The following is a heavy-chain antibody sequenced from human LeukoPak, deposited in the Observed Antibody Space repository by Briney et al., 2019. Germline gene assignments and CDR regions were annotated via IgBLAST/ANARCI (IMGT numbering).Heavy chain of an antibody. CDR3: AKGEVTFENFDY. V-gene: IGHV3-11*01. J-gene: IGHJ4*02. CDR2: IGRSGTTV. Sequence: PGGSLRLSCEGSGFSFEDYGMSWVRHAPGKGLEWVSFIGRSGTTVYYADSVKGRFTCSRDNAKNSLHLQMNSLRAEDTAVYYCAKGEVTFENFDYWGQGTLVTVSS. D-gene: IGHD3-16*01. CDR1: GFSFEDYG.